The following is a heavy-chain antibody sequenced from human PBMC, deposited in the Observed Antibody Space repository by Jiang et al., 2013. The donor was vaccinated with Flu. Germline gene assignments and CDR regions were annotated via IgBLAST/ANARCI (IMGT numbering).Heavy chain of an antibody. D-gene: IGHD2-15*01. V-gene: IGHV5-51*03. J-gene: IGHJ6*04. CDR2: IYPGDSDT. CDR3: ARRGGYCSGGSCQYYYYGMDV. CDR1: GYSFTSYW. Sequence: GAEVKKPGESLKISCKGSGYSFTSYWIGWVRQMPGEGLEWMGIIYPGDSDTRYSPSFQGQVTISADKSISTAYLQWSSLKASDTAMYYCARRGGYCSGGSCQYYYYGMDVWGKGTTVTVSS.